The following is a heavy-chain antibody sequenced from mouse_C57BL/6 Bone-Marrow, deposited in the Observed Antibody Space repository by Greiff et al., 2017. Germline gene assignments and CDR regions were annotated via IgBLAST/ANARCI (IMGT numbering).Heavy chain of an antibody. CDR3: TAGSVDC. D-gene: IGHD1-1*01. Sequence: VQLQQSGAELVRPGASVKLSCTASGFNIKDDYMHWVKQRPEQGLEWIGWIDPENGDTEYASKFSGKAPITADTSSNTAYLQLSSLTSEDTAVYYCTAGSVDCGVQGTTLTVSS. J-gene: IGHJ2*01. V-gene: IGHV14-4*01. CDR2: IDPENGDT. CDR1: GFNIKDDY.